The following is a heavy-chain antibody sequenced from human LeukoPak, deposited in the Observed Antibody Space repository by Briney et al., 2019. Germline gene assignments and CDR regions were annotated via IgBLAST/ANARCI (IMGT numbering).Heavy chain of an antibody. CDR2: VNGSGDTT. CDR1: GFTFSSYA. D-gene: IGHD6-13*01. V-gene: IGHV3-23*01. Sequence: GGSLRLSCAASGFTFSSYAMSWVRQAPGKGLEWVSSVNGSGDTTYYADSVKGRFTISRDNSKNTLYLQMNSLRAEDTAMYYCAKAPMEDSWYIHFDYWGQGTLVTVSS. J-gene: IGHJ4*02. CDR3: AKAPMEDSWYIHFDY.